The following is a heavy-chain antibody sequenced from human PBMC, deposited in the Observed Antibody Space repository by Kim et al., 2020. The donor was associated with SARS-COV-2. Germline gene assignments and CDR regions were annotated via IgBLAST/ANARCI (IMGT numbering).Heavy chain of an antibody. J-gene: IGHJ4*02. V-gene: IGHV4-4*09. Sequence: HNPTLQCHVTTSVDTSKNQFSLKLSSVTAADTAVYYCAGYNWNSYYFDYWGQGTLVTVSS. D-gene: IGHD1-7*01. CDR3: AGYNWNSYYFDY.